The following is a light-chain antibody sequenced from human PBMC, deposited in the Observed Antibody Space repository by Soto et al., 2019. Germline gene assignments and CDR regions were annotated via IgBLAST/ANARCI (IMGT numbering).Light chain of an antibody. J-gene: IGLJ3*02. CDR3: SSYTTISTVV. Sequence: QSVLTQPASVSGSPGQSITISCTGTSSDVGDYKYVSWYQQHPGKAPKLMIYEVRNRPSGVSNRFSGSKSGHTASLTISGLQAEDGADYYCSSYTTISTVVFGGGTKLTVL. CDR1: SSDVGDYKY. CDR2: EVR. V-gene: IGLV2-14*01.